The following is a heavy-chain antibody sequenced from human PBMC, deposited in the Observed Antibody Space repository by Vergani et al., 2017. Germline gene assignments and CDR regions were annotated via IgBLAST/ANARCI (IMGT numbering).Heavy chain of an antibody. Sequence: EVQLVETGGGLIQPGGSLRLSCAASGFTVSSNYMSWVRQAPGKGLEWVSSISSSSSYIYYADSVKGRFTISRDNAKNSLYLQMNSLRAEDTAVYYCTRQSWSGYDLYYYGMDVWGQGTTVTVSS. D-gene: IGHD5-12*01. V-gene: IGHV3-21*01. CDR1: GFTVSSNY. J-gene: IGHJ6*02. CDR3: TRQSWSGYDLYYYGMDV. CDR2: ISSSSSYI.